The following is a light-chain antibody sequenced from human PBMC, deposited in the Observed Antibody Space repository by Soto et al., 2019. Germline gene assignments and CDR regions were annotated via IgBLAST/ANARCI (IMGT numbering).Light chain of an antibody. V-gene: IGLV2-23*01. CDR3: CSYAGSSTYVV. CDR1: SRDVGSYNL. CDR2: EGS. Sequence: QSALTQPASVSGSPGQSITISCTGTSRDVGSYNLVSWYQQHPGKAPKLMIYEGSKRPSGVSNRFSGSKSGNTASLTISGLQAEDEADYYCCSYAGSSTYVVFGGGTKVT. J-gene: IGLJ2*01.